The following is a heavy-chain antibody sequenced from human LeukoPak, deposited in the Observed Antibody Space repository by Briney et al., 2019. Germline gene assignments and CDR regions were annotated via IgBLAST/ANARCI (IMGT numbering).Heavy chain of an antibody. CDR2: MNPNSGDT. D-gene: IGHD3-22*01. Sequence: ASVEVSCKASGYTFTSYDINWVRQATGQGLEWMGWMNPNSGDTRYAQKFQGRVTMTRNTSISTAYMELSSRRSEDTAVYYCARGRDDSSGYYYAGGGYWGQGTLVTVSS. CDR1: GYTFTSYD. CDR3: ARGRDDSSGYYYAGGGY. J-gene: IGHJ4*02. V-gene: IGHV1-8*01.